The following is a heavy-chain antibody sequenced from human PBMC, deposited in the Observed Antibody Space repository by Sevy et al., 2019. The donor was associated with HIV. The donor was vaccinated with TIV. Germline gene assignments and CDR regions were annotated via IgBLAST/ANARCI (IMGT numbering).Heavy chain of an antibody. Sequence: GGSLRLSCAASGFSLSIYGMHWVRQAPGKGLEWVALIWYDGSNKYYADSVKGRFTISRDNSKNTLFLQMNSLRAEDTAVYYCARGRDYGNFDYWGQGTLVTVSS. V-gene: IGHV3-33*01. CDR3: ARGRDYGNFDY. CDR1: GFSLSIYG. J-gene: IGHJ4*02. CDR2: IWYDGSNK. D-gene: IGHD4-17*01.